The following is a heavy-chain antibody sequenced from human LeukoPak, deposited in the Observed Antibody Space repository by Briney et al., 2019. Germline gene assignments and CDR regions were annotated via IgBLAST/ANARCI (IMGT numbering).Heavy chain of an antibody. CDR3: ARRITIAAAGWGYGMDV. J-gene: IGHJ6*02. CDR1: GFTFNNHW. Sequence: GGSLRLSCAASGFTFNNHWMSWVRQAPGKGLEWVANIRHDGSDKKYVDSVKGRFTISRDNAENSLFLQMNSLRAEDTAVYYCARRITIAAAGWGYGMDVWGQGTTVIVSS. D-gene: IGHD6-13*01. CDR2: IRHDGSDK. V-gene: IGHV3-7*03.